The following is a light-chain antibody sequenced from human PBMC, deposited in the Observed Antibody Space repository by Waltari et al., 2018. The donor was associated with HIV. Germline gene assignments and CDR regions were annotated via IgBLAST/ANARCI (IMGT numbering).Light chain of an antibody. CDR1: QSISSW. V-gene: IGKV1-5*03. CDR3: QQYNSYLVT. CDR2: KAS. Sequence: DTQMTQSPSTLSASVGDRVSITCRGSQSISSWVAWYQQKPGKAPKLLIYKASNLESGVPSRFSGSGSGTEFTLTISSLQPDDFATYYCQQYNSYLVTFGQGTKLEIK. J-gene: IGKJ2*01.